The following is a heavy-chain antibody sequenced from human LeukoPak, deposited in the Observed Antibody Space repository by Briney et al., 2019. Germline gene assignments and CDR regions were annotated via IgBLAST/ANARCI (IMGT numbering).Heavy chain of an antibody. D-gene: IGHD6-13*01. CDR3: ARQLTAFVAAATLDWFDP. Sequence: PSETLSLTCTVSGGSISSSSYYWGWIRQPPGKGLEWIGSIYYSGSTYYNPSLKSRVTISVDTSKNQFSLKLSSVTAADTAVYYCARQLTAFVAAATLDWFDPWGQGTLVTVSS. CDR1: GGSISSSSYY. V-gene: IGHV4-39*01. J-gene: IGHJ5*02. CDR2: IYYSGST.